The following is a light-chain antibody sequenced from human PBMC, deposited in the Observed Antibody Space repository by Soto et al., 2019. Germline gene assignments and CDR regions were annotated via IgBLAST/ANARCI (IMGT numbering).Light chain of an antibody. CDR1: SGHSTFA. CDR3: QTWGTGIRV. CDR2: LNSDGSH. V-gene: IGLV4-69*01. J-gene: IGLJ3*02. Sequence: QPVLTQSSSASASLGASVKLTCTLSSGHSTFAIAWHQQQPAKGPRYLMKLNSDGSHTKGDGIPDRFSASSSGAERYLIISSLQSEDEADYYCQTWGTGIRVFGGGTKLTVL.